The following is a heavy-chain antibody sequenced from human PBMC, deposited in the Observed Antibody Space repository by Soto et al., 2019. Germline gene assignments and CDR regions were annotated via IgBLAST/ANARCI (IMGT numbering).Heavy chain of an antibody. J-gene: IGHJ4*02. D-gene: IGHD3-10*01. V-gene: IGHV4-31*03. CDR1: GGSVSSDRYY. CDR3: AREISGAAGTPDYFDY. CDR2: VYYTGGT. Sequence: QVQLQESGPGLVKPSQTLSLTCTVSGGSVSSDRYYWCWVRQLPGKGLDWIGRVYYTGGTFCDSSLKSRVTISLDTSKNQFSLKMTSVTAADTAVYYCAREISGAAGTPDYFDYWGQGALVTVSS.